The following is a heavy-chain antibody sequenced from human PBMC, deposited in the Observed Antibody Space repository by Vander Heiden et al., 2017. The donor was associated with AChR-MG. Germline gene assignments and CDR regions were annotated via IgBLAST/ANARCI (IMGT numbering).Heavy chain of an antibody. J-gene: IGHJ1*01. D-gene: IGHD3-10*01. Sequence: EVQLVESGGGLVQPGRSLSLPCAASGFTFDDYAMRWVRQAPGKGLEWVSGISWNSGSIGYADSVKGRCTISRDNAKNSLYLEMNSLRAEDTALYYCAKVSHLAVLGGTMGVYFEHWGQGTMVTVSS. CDR3: AKVSHLAVLGGTMGVYFEH. V-gene: IGHV3-9*01. CDR2: ISWNSGSI. CDR1: GFTFDDYA.